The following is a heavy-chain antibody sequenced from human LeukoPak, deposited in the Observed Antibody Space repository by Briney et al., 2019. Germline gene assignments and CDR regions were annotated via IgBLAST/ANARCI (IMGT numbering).Heavy chain of an antibody. CDR3: ARAPYCSSTSCHDAFDI. Sequence: GGSLRLSCAASGFTFSSYAMHWVRQAPGKGLEWVAVISYDGSNKYYADSVKGRFTISRDNSKNTLYLQMNSLRAEDTAVYYCARAPYCSSTSCHDAFDIWGQGTMVTVSS. J-gene: IGHJ3*02. CDR1: GFTFSSYA. V-gene: IGHV3-30-3*01. CDR2: ISYDGSNK. D-gene: IGHD2-2*01.